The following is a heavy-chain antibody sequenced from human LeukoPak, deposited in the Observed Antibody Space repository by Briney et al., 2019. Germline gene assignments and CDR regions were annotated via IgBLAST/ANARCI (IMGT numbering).Heavy chain of an antibody. Sequence: PSETLSLTCTVSGGSISSSSYYWGWIRQPPGXXXXXXXXXXXXXXTYYNPSLKSRVTISVDTSKNQFSLKLSSVTAADTAVYYCARYDYGDYVRGPRRAYWYFDLWGRGTLVTVSS. V-gene: IGHV4-39*01. J-gene: IGHJ2*01. CDR1: GGSISSSSYY. D-gene: IGHD4-17*01. CDR2: XXXXXXT. CDR3: ARYDYGDYVRGPRRAYWYFDL.